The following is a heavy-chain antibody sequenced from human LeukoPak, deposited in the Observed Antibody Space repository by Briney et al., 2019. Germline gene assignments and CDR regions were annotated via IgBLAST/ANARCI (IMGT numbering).Heavy chain of an antibody. D-gene: IGHD6-6*01. Sequence: QPGGSLRLSCAASGFTFSNNWMHWVRQAPGKGLVWVSRINSDGRTTTYADSVKGRFTISRDNAKNSLYLQMNSLRAEDTAVYYCARDQRAARTLGDWGQGTLVTVSS. J-gene: IGHJ4*02. CDR1: GFTFSNNW. V-gene: IGHV3-74*01. CDR2: INSDGRTT. CDR3: ARDQRAARTLGD.